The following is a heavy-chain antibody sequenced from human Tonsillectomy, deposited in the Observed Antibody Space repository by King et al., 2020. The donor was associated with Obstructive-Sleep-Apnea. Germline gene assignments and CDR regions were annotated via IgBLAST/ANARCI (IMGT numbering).Heavy chain of an antibody. D-gene: IGHD3-3*01. J-gene: IGHJ6*02. CDR1: GGTFSSYA. Sequence: VQLVESGAEVKKPGSSVKVSCKASGGTFSSYAISWVRQAPGQGLEWMGGVIPIFGTANYAQKFQGGVTMTADESTRTAYMELSSLRSEEPAVYYCAREGTIFGVPSYGMDVWGQGTTVTVSS. V-gene: IGHV1-69*01. CDR3: AREGTIFGVPSYGMDV. CDR2: VIPIFGTA.